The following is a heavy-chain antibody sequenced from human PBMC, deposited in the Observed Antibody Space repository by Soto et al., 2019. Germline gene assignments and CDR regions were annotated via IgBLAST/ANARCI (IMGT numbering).Heavy chain of an antibody. CDR2: IYYNGDT. CDR3: ARDKITGLFDY. V-gene: IGHV4-59*12. Sequence: SETLSLTCTVSGDSISSYYWIWIRQPPGKGLEWIGHIYYNGDTNYNPSLKSQVIISVGTSKNQFSLKLTSVTAADTAVYYCARDKITGLFDYWGQGTLVTVSS. J-gene: IGHJ4*02. D-gene: IGHD2-8*02. CDR1: GDSISSYY.